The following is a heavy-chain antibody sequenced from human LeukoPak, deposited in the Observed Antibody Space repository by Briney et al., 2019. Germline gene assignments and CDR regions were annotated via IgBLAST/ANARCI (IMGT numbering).Heavy chain of an antibody. CDR1: GYSISSGYY. CDR2: IYYSGST. Sequence: SETLSLTCTVSGYSISSGYYWSWIRQPPGKGLEWIGYIYYSGSTNYNPSLKSRVTISVDTSKNQFSLKLSSVTAADTAVYYCARGRQNYDILTGYYSSYYYYYVDVWGKGTTVTISS. J-gene: IGHJ6*03. CDR3: ARGRQNYDILTGYYSSYYYYYVDV. D-gene: IGHD3-9*01. V-gene: IGHV4-61*01.